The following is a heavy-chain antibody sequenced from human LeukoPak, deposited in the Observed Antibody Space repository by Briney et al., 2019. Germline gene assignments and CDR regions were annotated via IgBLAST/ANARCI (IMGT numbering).Heavy chain of an antibody. CDR1: GRSFSGYY. Sequence: SETLSLTCAVYGRSFSGYYWTWIRQPPGKGLECIGEINQSGSTTYNPSLKSRVTISVDTSKNQFSLNLSSSTAADTAVYYCARVGYDYWSGYPRVGYYYYMDVWGKGTTVTVSS. CDR2: INQSGST. J-gene: IGHJ6*03. D-gene: IGHD3-3*01. CDR3: ARVGYDYWSGYPRVGYYYYMDV. V-gene: IGHV4-34*01.